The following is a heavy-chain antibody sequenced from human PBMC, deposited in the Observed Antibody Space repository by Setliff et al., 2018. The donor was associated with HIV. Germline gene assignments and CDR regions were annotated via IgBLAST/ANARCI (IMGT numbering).Heavy chain of an antibody. CDR1: GGSISSGSYY. CDR3: ARGTGSGSYRYFDF. CDR2: IYTSGST. J-gene: IGHJ4*02. D-gene: IGHD1-26*01. Sequence: SETLSLTCTLSGGSISSGSYYWSWIRQPAGKGLEWIGHIYTSGSTNYNPSLKSRVTISVDTSKNQFSLKLSSVTAADAAVYYCARGTGSGSYRYFDFWGQGTLVTVSS. V-gene: IGHV4-61*09.